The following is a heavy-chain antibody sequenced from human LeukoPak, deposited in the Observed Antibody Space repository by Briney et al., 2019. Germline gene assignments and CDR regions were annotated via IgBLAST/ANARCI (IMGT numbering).Heavy chain of an antibody. CDR3: AKVIAVGYAYGMDV. V-gene: IGHV3-9*01. Sequence: GGSLRLSCAASGFTFDDYAMHWVRHAPGKGLEWVSGISWNSGSIGYADSVKGRFTISRDNAKNSLYLQMNSLRAEDTALYYYAKVIAVGYAYGMDVWGQGTTVTVSS. CDR2: ISWNSGSI. CDR1: GFTFDDYA. J-gene: IGHJ6*02. D-gene: IGHD6-19*01.